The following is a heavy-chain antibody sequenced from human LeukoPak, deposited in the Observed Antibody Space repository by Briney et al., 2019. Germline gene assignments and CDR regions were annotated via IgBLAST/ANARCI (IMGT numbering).Heavy chain of an antibody. D-gene: IGHD3-10*01. CDR1: GGSFSGYY. J-gene: IGHJ4*02. CDR3: ARDSYGSGSYNY. V-gene: IGHV4-34*01. Sequence: SETLSLTCAVYGGSFSGYYWSWIRQPPGKGLEWIGEINHSGSTNYNPSLKSRVTISVDTSKNQFSLKLSSVTAADTAVYYCARDSYGSGSYNYWGQGTLVTVSS. CDR2: INHSGST.